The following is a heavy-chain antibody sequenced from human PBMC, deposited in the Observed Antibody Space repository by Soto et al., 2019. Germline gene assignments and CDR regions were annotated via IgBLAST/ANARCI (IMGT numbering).Heavy chain of an antibody. J-gene: IGHJ5*02. CDR3: AREVYDILTGYNWFDP. CDR1: GFTFSSYA. V-gene: IGHV3-23*01. Sequence: EVQLLESGGGLVQPGGSLRLSCAASGFTFSSYAMSWVRQAPGKGLEWVSAISGSGGSTYYADSVKGRFTISRDNSKNTLYLQMNRLRAEDTAVYYCAREVYDILTGYNWFDPWGQGTLVTVSS. CDR2: ISGSGGST. D-gene: IGHD3-9*01.